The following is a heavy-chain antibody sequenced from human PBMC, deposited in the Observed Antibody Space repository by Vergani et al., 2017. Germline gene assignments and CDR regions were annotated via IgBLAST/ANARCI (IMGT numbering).Heavy chain of an antibody. CDR1: GYSFYTYG. CDR3: AREEGVTRNY. J-gene: IGHJ4*02. CDR2: ISAYNGNK. Sequence: QVQLVQSGAEMKKPGASVKVSCKASGYSFYTYGISWGRQAPGQGLEWMGLISAYNGNKNYAQKFQGRVTMTRDTSTSTDYMELRSLGTDDPAVYYCAREEGVTRNYWGQGTLVTISS. V-gene: IGHV1-18*01. D-gene: IGHD4-23*01.